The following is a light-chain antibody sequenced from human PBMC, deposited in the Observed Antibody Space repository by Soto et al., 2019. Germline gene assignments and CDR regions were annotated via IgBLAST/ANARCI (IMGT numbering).Light chain of an antibody. Sequence: VHLTQSASSLSAYVGYRVTLTCRASQGISSYLAWYQQKPGKAPKFLIYAASTLQRGVPSRFSGIGSGTDSTLTISSLKPDEFATDDCQHLNTYLTFGQGTRLEIK. CDR1: QGISSY. CDR2: AAS. J-gene: IGKJ5*01. CDR3: QHLNTYLT. V-gene: IGKV1-9*01.